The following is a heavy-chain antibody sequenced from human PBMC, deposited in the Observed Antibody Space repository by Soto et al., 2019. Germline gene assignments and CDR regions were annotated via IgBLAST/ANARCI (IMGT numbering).Heavy chain of an antibody. CDR3: ARVRDWFDP. CDR1: GGSFSGYY. CDR2: IDHSGYT. V-gene: IGHV4-34*01. Sequence: SETLSLTCAVYGGSFSGYYWNWIRQPPGKGLEWIGEIDHSGYTNYNASLKSRVTISVDTSKNQFSLRLTSVTAADTAVYYCARVRDWFDPWGQGTLVTVS. D-gene: IGHD3-3*01. J-gene: IGHJ5*02.